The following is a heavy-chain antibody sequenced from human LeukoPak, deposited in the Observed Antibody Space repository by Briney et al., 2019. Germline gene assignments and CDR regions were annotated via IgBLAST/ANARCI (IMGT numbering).Heavy chain of an antibody. V-gene: IGHV3-43*02. CDR1: GFTFDDYA. J-gene: IGHJ6*02. D-gene: IGHD2-15*01. CDR2: ISGDGGST. Sequence: GGSLRLSCAASGFTFDDYAMHWVRQAPGKGLEWVSLISGDGGSTYYADSVKGRFTISRDNSKNSLYLQMNSLRTEDTALYYCAKDMFCSGGSCLNYYYYYYGMDVWGQGTTVTVSS. CDR3: AKDMFCSGGSCLNYYYYYYGMDV.